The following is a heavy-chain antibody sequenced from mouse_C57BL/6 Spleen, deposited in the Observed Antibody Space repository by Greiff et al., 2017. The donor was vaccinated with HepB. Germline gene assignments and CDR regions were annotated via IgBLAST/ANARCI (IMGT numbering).Heavy chain of an antibody. CDR2: IDPSDSET. D-gene: IGHD1-1*01. V-gene: IGHV1-52*01. Sequence: LQQPGAELVRPGSSVKLSCKASGYTFTSYWMHWVKQRPIQGLEWIGNIDPSDSETHYNQKFKDKATLTVDKSSSTAYMQLSSLTSEDSAVYYCARGDYGSSPLAMDYWGQGTSVTVSS. J-gene: IGHJ4*01. CDR3: ARGDYGSSPLAMDY. CDR1: GYTFTSYW.